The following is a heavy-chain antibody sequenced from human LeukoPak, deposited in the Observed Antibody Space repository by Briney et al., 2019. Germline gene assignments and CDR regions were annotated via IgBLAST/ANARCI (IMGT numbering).Heavy chain of an antibody. V-gene: IGHV4-39*07. CDR2: IYYSGST. CDR3: ARGRYYYDSSGYYSGY. D-gene: IGHD3-22*01. Sequence: PSETLSLTCTVSGGSISSSSYYWGWIRQPPGKGLEWIGSIYYSGSTYYNPSLKSRVTISVDTSKNQFSLKLSSVTAADTAVYYCARGRYYYDSSGYYSGYWGQGTLVTVSS. J-gene: IGHJ4*02. CDR1: GGSISSSSYY.